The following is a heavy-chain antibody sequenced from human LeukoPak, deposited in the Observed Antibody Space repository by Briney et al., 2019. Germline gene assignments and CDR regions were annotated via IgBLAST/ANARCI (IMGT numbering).Heavy chain of an antibody. Sequence: GGSLRLSCAASGFTFSSYSMNWVRQAPGKGLEWVSYISSSSSTIYYADSVKGRFTISRDNSKNTLYLQMNSLRAEDTAVYYCARVRDSGYDQFLLGYWGQGTLVTVSS. CDR3: ARVRDSGYDQFLLGY. V-gene: IGHV3-48*01. D-gene: IGHD5-12*01. CDR1: GFTFSSYS. J-gene: IGHJ4*02. CDR2: ISSSSSTI.